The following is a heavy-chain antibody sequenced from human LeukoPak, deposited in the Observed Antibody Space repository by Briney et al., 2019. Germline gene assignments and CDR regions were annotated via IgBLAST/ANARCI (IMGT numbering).Heavy chain of an antibody. V-gene: IGHV4-59*12. CDR2: IYYSGST. Sequence: SETLSLTCTVSGGSISSYYWSWIRQPPGKGLEWIGYIYYSGSTNYNPSLKSRVTISVDTSKNQFSLKLSSVTAADTAVYYCARGYSYGSLLFDYWGQGTLVTVSS. J-gene: IGHJ4*02. D-gene: IGHD5-18*01. CDR3: ARGYSYGSLLFDY. CDR1: GGSISSYY.